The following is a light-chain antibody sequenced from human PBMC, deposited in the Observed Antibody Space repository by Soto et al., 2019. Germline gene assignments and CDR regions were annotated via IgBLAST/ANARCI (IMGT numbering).Light chain of an antibody. CDR1: SSDVGGYNY. J-gene: IGLJ3*02. CDR3: SSYTSSSTLWV. CDR2: EVS. Sequence: QSVLTQPASVSGSPGQSITISCTGTSSDVGGYNYVSWYQQHPGKAPKLMIYEVSNRPSGVSNRFSGSKSGNTPSLTISGLQAEDEADYYCSSYTSSSTLWVFGGGTKLTVL. V-gene: IGLV2-14*01.